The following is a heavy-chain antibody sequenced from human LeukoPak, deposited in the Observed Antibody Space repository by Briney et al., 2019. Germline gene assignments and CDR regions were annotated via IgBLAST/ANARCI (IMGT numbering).Heavy chain of an antibody. D-gene: IGHD6-19*01. CDR3: ARAPPAYSSGWYYFDY. J-gene: IGHJ4*02. CDR2: IYHSGST. V-gene: IGHV4-4*02. CDR1: GGSISSSNW. Sequence: SETLSLTCAVSGGSISSSNWWSWVRPPPGKGLEWIGEIYHSGSTNYNPSLKSRVTISVDKSKNQFSLKLSSVTAADTAVYYCARAPPAYSSGWYYFDYWGQGTLVTVSS.